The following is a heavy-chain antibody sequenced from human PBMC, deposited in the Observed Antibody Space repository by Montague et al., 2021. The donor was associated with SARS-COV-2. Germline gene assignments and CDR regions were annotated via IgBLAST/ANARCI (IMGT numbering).Heavy chain of an antibody. J-gene: IGHJ5*02. V-gene: IGHV4-59*01. CDR1: NGSISSYY. Sequence: SETLSLTCSVSNGSISSYYWSWVRQPPGKRLEWIGYIYYRGSTNYSPSLESRVTISVDTSKNQFSLKLRSVTAADTAVYFCAREGLNNWFDPWGQGTLVIASS. CDR2: IYYRGST. CDR3: AREGLNNWFDP.